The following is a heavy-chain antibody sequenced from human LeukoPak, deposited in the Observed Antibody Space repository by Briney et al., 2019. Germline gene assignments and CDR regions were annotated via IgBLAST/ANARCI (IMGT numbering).Heavy chain of an antibody. CDR1: GYTFTGYY. Sequence: ASVKVSCKASGYTFTGYYIHWVRQAPGQGLEWMGWINPNSGGTNYAQKFQGRVTMTRDTSISTAYMELSRLRSDDTAVYYCARDWDIAVAFFDCWGQGTLVTVSA. V-gene: IGHV1-2*02. CDR3: ARDWDIAVAFFDC. D-gene: IGHD6-19*01. CDR2: INPNSGGT. J-gene: IGHJ4*02.